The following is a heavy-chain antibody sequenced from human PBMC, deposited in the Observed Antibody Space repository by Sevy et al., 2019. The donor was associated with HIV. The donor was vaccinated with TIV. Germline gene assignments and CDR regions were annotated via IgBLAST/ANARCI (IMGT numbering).Heavy chain of an antibody. J-gene: IGHJ3*02. CDR3: ARPRTTVVSRDAFDI. CDR2: IYPGDSDT. V-gene: IGHV5-51*07. Sequence: GESLKISCKGSGYSFTSYWIGWVHQMPGKGLEWMGIIYPGDSDTRYSPSFQGQVTISADKSISTAYLQWSSLKASDTAMYYCARPRTTVVSRDAFDIWGQGTMVTVSS. D-gene: IGHD4-17*01. CDR1: GYSFTSYW.